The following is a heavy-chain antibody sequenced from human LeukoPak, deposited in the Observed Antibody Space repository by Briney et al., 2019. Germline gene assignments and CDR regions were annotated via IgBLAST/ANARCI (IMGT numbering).Heavy chain of an antibody. CDR3: AKELGYCSGGSCYGAFDI. CDR2: ISYDGSNK. Sequence: GGSLRLSCAASGFTFSSYGMHWVRQAPGKGLEWVAVISYDGSNKYYADSVKGRFTISRDNSKNTLYLQMNSLRAEDTAVYYCAKELGYCSGGSCYGAFDIWGQGTMVTVSS. V-gene: IGHV3-30*18. CDR1: GFTFSSYG. J-gene: IGHJ3*02. D-gene: IGHD2-15*01.